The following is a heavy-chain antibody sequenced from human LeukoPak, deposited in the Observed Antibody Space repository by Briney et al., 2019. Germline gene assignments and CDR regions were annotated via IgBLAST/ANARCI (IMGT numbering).Heavy chain of an antibody. V-gene: IGHV3-23*01. D-gene: IGHD3-3*01. CDR1: GFTFSSYA. CDR2: ISGSGGST. CDR3: ASFSLEWFTFDY. J-gene: IGHJ4*02. Sequence: PGGSLRLSCAASGFTFSSYAMSWVRQAPGKGLEWVSAISGSGGSTYYADSVKGRFTISRDNSKNTLYLQMNSLRVEDTAVYYCASFSLEWFTFDYWGQGTLVTVSS.